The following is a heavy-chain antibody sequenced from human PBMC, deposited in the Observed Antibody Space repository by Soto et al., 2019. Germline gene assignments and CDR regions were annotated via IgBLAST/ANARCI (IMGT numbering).Heavy chain of an antibody. CDR2: INPSGGST. D-gene: IGHD3-3*01. CDR3: ARDREYYDFWSGWSPDYYYYGMDV. J-gene: IGHJ6*02. Sequence: ASVKVSCRASGYTFTSYYMHWVRQAPGQGLEWMGIINPSGGSTSYAQKFQGRVTMTRDTSTSTVYMELSSLRSEDTAVYYCARDREYYDFWSGWSPDYYYYGMDVWGQGTTVTVSS. V-gene: IGHV1-46*01. CDR1: GYTFTSYY.